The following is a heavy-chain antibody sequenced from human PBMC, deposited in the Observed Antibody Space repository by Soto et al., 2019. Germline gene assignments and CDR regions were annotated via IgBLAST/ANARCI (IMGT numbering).Heavy chain of an antibody. CDR1: GFTFSNYN. D-gene: IGHD6-13*01. CDR3: ARASSWYAEYFQH. CDR2: ISSSNSTI. V-gene: IGHV3-48*01. J-gene: IGHJ1*01. Sequence: EVQLEESGGGLVQPGGSLRLSCAASGFTFSNYNMNWVRQAPGKGLEWVSYISSSNSTIYYADSVKGRFTISRDNAKNSLYLQMNSLRAEDTAVYYCARASSWYAEYFQHWGQGTLVTVSS.